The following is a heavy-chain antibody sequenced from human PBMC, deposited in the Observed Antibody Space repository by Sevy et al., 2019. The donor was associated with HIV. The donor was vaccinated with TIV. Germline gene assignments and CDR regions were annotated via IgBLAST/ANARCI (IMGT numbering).Heavy chain of an antibody. CDR1: GFTFSSYE. Sequence: GGSLRLSCTASGFTFSSYEMNWVRQAPGKGLEWVSYITNSGSSIYYSDSVRGRFTVSRDNSKNSLYLQMKSLRAEDTAVYYCARDLPPSATTVAHFDYWGRGTLVTVSS. CDR2: ITNSGSSI. J-gene: IGHJ4*02. D-gene: IGHD4-17*01. CDR3: ARDLPPSATTVAHFDY. V-gene: IGHV3-48*03.